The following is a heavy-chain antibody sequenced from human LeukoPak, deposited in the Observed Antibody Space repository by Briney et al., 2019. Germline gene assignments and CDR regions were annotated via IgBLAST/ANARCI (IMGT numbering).Heavy chain of an antibody. CDR2: ISGRDGSR. CDR1: GFTFSSYA. D-gene: IGHD5-18*01. J-gene: IGHJ4*02. CDR3: SKDSSTAMVLSNFDY. V-gene: IGHV3-23*01. Sequence: GGSLTLSCAASGFTFSSYAMSWVRQAAGKELAGVSAISGRDGSRYYADSANGRFTISRDNYKNTLYLQMNSLRAEYTAVYYCSKDSSTAMVLSNFDYWGQGTLVTVSS.